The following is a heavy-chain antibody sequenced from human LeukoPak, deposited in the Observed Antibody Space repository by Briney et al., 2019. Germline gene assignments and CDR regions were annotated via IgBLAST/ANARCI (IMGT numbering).Heavy chain of an antibody. Sequence: PGGSLGLSCVASGFSISSHWMSWVRQAPGKGLEWVASLKEDVSARNLVDSVKGRFTISTDNAKNSLYLQMNSLRVEDTAVYYCARGPTYGSRSDFLEYWGLGTLVTVSS. D-gene: IGHD3-10*01. CDR1: GFSISSHW. J-gene: IGHJ4*02. CDR2: LKEDVSAR. CDR3: ARGPTYGSRSDFLEY. V-gene: IGHV3-7*01.